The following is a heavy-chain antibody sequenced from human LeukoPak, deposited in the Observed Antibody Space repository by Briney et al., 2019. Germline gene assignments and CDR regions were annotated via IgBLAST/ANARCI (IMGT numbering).Heavy chain of an antibody. D-gene: IGHD6-13*01. V-gene: IGHV3-23*01. J-gene: IGHJ4*02. CDR1: GFRFSGYG. CDR3: ARGPGTAGGSIFYFDY. CDR2: ISNSGGST. Sequence: GGSLRLSCAASGFRFSGYGMSWVRQAPGKGLEWVSSISNSGGSTYYADSVKGRFTISRDNSKNTLYLQMNSLRAEDTAVYYCARGPGTAGGSIFYFDYWGQGTLATVSS.